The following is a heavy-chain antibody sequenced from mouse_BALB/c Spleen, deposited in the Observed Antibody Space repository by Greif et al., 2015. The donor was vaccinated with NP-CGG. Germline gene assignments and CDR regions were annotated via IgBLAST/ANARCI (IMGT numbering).Heavy chain of an antibody. CDR2: ISYSGST. D-gene: IGHD4-1*01. CDR1: GYSITSDYA. CDR3: ARAPGAGAMDY. V-gene: IGHV3-2*02. J-gene: IGHJ4*01. Sequence: EVQLQESGPGLVKPSQSLSLTCTVTGYSITSDYAWNWIRQFPGNKLEWMGYISYSGSTSYNPSLKSRISITRDTSKNQFFLQLNSVTTEDTATYYCARAPGAGAMDYWGQGTSVTVSS.